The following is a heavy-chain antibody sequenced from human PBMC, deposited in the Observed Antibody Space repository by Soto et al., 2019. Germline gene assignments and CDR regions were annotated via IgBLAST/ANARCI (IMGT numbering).Heavy chain of an antibody. CDR3: AKGDIVVVVASVQREPNYYYGMDV. J-gene: IGHJ6*02. V-gene: IGHV3-23*01. Sequence: GGSLRRSCSASGFTFSSYWMHWVRQAPGKGLEWVSLITDNGGSTYYADSVKGRFTISRDNTKNTLFLQMNSLRAEDTAVYYCAKGDIVVVVASVQREPNYYYGMDVWGQGTTVTVSS. CDR2: ITDNGGST. D-gene: IGHD2-15*01. CDR1: GFTFSSYW.